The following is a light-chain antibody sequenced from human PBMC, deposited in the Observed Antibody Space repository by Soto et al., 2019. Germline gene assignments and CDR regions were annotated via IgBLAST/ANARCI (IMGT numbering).Light chain of an antibody. Sequence: SALTQPASVSGSPGQSISISCTGTSSDVGVYDYVSWYHHLPGKAPQLIIYDVTNRPSGASTRFSTSMSANTAPLTISGRQAEDEADYYCSSYTARNTEVFGTGTKGTVL. CDR3: SSYTARNTEV. J-gene: IGLJ1*01. CDR2: DVT. CDR1: SSDVGVYDY. V-gene: IGLV2-14*03.